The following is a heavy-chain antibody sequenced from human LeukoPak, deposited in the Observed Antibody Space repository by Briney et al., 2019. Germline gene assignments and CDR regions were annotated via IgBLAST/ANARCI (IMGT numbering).Heavy chain of an antibody. D-gene: IGHD3-22*01. Sequence: GGSLRLSCAASGFTFSRYWMSWVRQAPGKGLEWVANIKQDGSEKYYVDSVKGRFTISRDNAKNSLYLQMNSLRTEDTAVYYCARDFPYYYDSTTYREGDAFDIWGQGTVVTVSS. CDR3: ARDFPYYYDSTTYREGDAFDI. CDR2: IKQDGSEK. J-gene: IGHJ3*02. V-gene: IGHV3-7*01. CDR1: GFTFSRYW.